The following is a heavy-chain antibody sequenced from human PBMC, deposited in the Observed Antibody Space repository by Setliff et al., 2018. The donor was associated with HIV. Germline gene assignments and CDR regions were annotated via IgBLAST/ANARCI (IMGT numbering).Heavy chain of an antibody. CDR1: GFTFSNYW. CDR3: ARELQWSRDSGREEDY. CDR2: IKQDGSEK. Sequence: GGSLRLSCAASGFTFSNYWMSWVRQAPGKGLEWVANIKQDGSEKNYVDSVKGRFTISRDNARNSLYMQMNSLRAEDTAVYYCARELQWSRDSGREEDYWGQGTLVTVSS. J-gene: IGHJ4*02. V-gene: IGHV3-7*01. D-gene: IGHD1-26*01.